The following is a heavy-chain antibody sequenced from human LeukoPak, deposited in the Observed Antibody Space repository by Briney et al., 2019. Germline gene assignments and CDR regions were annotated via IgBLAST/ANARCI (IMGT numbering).Heavy chain of an antibody. CDR2: FDPEDGEA. V-gene: IGHV1-24*01. J-gene: IGHJ5*02. Sequence: GASVKVSCKVSGYTLTELSMHWVRQAPGKGLEWMGGFDPEDGEAIYAQKFQGRVTMTEDTSTDTAYMELSSLRSEDTAVYYCARGQIVGATYNWFDPWGQGTLVTVSS. CDR1: GYTLTELS. CDR3: ARGQIVGATYNWFDP. D-gene: IGHD1-26*01.